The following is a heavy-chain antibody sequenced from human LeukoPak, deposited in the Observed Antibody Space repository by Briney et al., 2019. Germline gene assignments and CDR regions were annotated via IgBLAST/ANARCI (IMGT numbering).Heavy chain of an antibody. CDR2: ISYDGSNK. Sequence: GRSLRLSCAASGFTFSSYGMHWVRQAPGKGLEWVAVISYDGSNKYYADPVKGRFTISRDNSKNTLYLQMNSLRAEDTAVYYCAKDHLAGYSYGGYYFDHWGQGTLVTVSS. V-gene: IGHV3-30*18. D-gene: IGHD5-18*01. J-gene: IGHJ4*02. CDR1: GFTFSSYG. CDR3: AKDHLAGYSYGGYYFDH.